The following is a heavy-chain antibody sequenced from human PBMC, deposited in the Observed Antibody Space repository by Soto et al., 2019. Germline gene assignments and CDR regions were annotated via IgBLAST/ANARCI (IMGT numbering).Heavy chain of an antibody. CDR1: GYTFTSYG. J-gene: IGHJ5*02. CDR2: ISAYNGNT. CDR3: ARGTEGYCSSTSCLKAVGNWFDP. V-gene: IGHV1-18*01. Sequence: QVQLVQSGAGVKKPGASVKVSCKASGYTFTSYGISWVRQAPGQGLEWMGWISAYNGNTNYAQKLQGRVTMTTDTSTSTAYMELRSLRSDDTAVYYCARGTEGYCSSTSCLKAVGNWFDPWGQGTLVTVSS. D-gene: IGHD2-2*01.